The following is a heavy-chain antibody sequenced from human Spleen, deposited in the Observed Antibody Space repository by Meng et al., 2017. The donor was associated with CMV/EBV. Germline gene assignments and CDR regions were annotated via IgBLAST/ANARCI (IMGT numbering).Heavy chain of an antibody. CDR2: INQDGSQR. CDR3: GRDMDV. J-gene: IGHJ6*02. V-gene: IGHV3-7*01. Sequence: GESLKISCAASGFTFSRTAMTWVRQAPGKALEWVANINQDGSQRNYVDSVKGRFTISRDNAKNSMYLQMNSLRVEDTAVYYCGRDMDVWGQGTTVTVSS. CDR1: GFTFSRTA.